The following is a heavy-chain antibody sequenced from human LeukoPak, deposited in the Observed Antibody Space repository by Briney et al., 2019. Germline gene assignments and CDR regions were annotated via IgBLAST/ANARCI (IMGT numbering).Heavy chain of an antibody. CDR3: ASQTVLRFLEWISYYYYGMDV. CDR1: EFTFSSYA. J-gene: IGHJ6*02. V-gene: IGHV3-23*01. D-gene: IGHD3-3*01. CDR2: ISGSGDVT. Sequence: GGSLRLSCTASEFTFSSYAINWVRQAPGKGLEWVSAISGSGDVTYYAASVKGRFTISRDNSKNTLYLQMNSLRAEDTAVYYCASQTVLRFLEWISYYYYGMDVWGQGTTVTVSS.